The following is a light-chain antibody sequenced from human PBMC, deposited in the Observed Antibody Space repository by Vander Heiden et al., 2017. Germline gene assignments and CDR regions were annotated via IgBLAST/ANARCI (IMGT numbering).Light chain of an antibody. J-gene: IGLJ3*02. CDR2: EVS. Sequence: SALTQPPSASGSPGQSVTISCTGTSSDVGGYKYVSWYPQPPGKAPTLLIYEVSERAAGVPDRFSGSKSGNTASLTVSGLQAEDEADYYCSSYAGSNNLVFGGGTKLTVL. CDR1: SSDVGGYKY. V-gene: IGLV2-8*01. CDR3: SSYAGSNNLV.